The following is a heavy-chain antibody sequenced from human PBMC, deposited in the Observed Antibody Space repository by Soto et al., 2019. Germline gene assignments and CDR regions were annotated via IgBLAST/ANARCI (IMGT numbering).Heavy chain of an antibody. V-gene: IGHV3-9*01. J-gene: IGHJ4*02. CDR3: AKDIAEGIAAAGVFDY. CDR1: GFTFDDYA. CDR2: ISWNSGSI. D-gene: IGHD6-13*01. Sequence: EVQLVESGGGLVQPGRSLRLSCAASGFTFDDYAMHWVRQAPGKGLEWVSGISWNSGSIGYADSVKGRFTISRDNAKNSLYLQMNSLRAEDTALYYCAKDIAEGIAAAGVFDYWGQGTLVTVSS.